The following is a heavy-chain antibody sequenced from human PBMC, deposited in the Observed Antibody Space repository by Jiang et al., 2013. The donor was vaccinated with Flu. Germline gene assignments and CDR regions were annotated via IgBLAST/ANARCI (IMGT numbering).Heavy chain of an antibody. CDR2: IRNKANSYAT. CDR1: GFTFSDSA. V-gene: IGHV3-73*01. D-gene: IGHD3-10*01. Sequence: ESGGGLVQPGGSLKLSCAASGFTFSDSAIHWVRQASGKGLEWVGRIRNKANSYATAYAASVKGRFIISRDDSKNTAYLQMNSLKTDDTAVYYCARLPLWSPFDYWGQGTLVTVSS. CDR3: ARLPLWSPFDY. J-gene: IGHJ4*02.